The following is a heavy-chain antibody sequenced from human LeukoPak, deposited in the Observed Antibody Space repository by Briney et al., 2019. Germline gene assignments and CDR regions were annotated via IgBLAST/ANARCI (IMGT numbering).Heavy chain of an antibody. CDR2: IYTSGST. V-gene: IGHV4-4*07. Sequence: PSETLSLTRSVSGVSISSYYWSWIRQPAGKGLAWIGRIYTSGSTNYNPSLKSRVTMSVDTSKNQFSLKLSSVPAADTAVYYCARAVAGGSVDYWGQGTLVTVSS. J-gene: IGHJ4*02. CDR1: GVSISSYY. D-gene: IGHD6-19*01. CDR3: ARAVAGGSVDY.